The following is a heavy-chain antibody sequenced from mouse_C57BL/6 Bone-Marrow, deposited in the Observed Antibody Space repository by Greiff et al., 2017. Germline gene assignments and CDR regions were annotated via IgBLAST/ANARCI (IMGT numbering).Heavy chain of an antibody. D-gene: IGHD2-3*01. CDR1: GYTFTSYW. V-gene: IGHV1-59*01. CDR2: IDPSDSYT. CDR3: AREGLGYYLYYAMDY. Sequence: QVQLQQPGAELVRPGTSVKLSCKASGYTFTSYWMHWVKQRPGQGLEWIGVIDPSDSYTNYNQKFKGKATLTVDTSSSTAYMQLSSLTSEDSAVYYCAREGLGYYLYYAMDYWGQGTSVTVSS. J-gene: IGHJ4*01.